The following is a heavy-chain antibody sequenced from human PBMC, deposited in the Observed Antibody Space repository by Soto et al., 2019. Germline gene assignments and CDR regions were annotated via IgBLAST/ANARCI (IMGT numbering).Heavy chain of an antibody. V-gene: IGHV1-3*01. D-gene: IGHD6-13*01. CDR3: ARGWYYYHLDV. CDR1: GYSFTSYL. Sequence: QVQVVQSGAEVKKPGASVKVSCEASGYSFTSYLMHWVRQAPGQRLEWMGWINGGNGNIKYSQKFQGRVTITRDTSASTAYMELSSLRSEDTAVYYCARGWYYYHLDVWGKGTTVTVSS. J-gene: IGHJ6*03. CDR2: INGGNGNI.